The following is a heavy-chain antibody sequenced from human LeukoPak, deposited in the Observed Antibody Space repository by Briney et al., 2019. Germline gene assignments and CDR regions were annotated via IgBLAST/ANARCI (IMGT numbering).Heavy chain of an antibody. D-gene: IGHD6-19*01. Sequence: GRSLRLSCAASGFTFSSYGMHWVRQAPGKGLERVAVIWYDGSNKYYADFVKGRFTISRDNSKNTLYLQMNSLRAEDTAVYYCARAGQWLAPGGVDYWGQGTLVTVSS. J-gene: IGHJ4*02. CDR3: ARAGQWLAPGGVDY. CDR2: IWYDGSNK. V-gene: IGHV3-33*01. CDR1: GFTFSSYG.